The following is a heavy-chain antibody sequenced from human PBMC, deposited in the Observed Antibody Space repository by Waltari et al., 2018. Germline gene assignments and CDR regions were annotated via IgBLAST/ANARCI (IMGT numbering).Heavy chain of an antibody. Sequence: EVQLVESGGGLVQPGGSLRLSCAASGFTFRSYHLRWVRQAPGRGLEWVSSISGSDGRTNYADSAKGRFTISRDNVKNTLFLQMNSLRADDAAVYYCAKDLGGFSGSHWYFDLWGRGTLVTVSS. V-gene: IGHV3-23*04. CDR2: ISGSDGRT. J-gene: IGHJ2*01. CDR1: GFTFRSYH. D-gene: IGHD5-12*01. CDR3: AKDLGGFSGSHWYFDL.